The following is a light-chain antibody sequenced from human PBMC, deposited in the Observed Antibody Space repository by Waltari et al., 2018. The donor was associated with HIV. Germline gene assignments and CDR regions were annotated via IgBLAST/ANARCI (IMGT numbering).Light chain of an antibody. Sequence: DIQMTQSPSTLSASVGDRVTITCRASRDISNWLAWYQQKPGKAPKLLIYKASTLKNVVPSRFSGSGSRTEFTLTINSLQPDYFASYSCQQYKGYPWTFGQGTKVEIK. J-gene: IGKJ1*01. CDR1: RDISNW. CDR3: QQYKGYPWT. CDR2: KAS. V-gene: IGKV1-5*03.